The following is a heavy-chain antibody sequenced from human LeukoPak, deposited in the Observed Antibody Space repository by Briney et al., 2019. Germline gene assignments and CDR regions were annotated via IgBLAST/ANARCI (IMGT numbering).Heavy chain of an antibody. V-gene: IGHV3-33*06. CDR3: AKAGGGYTYYYYMDV. Sequence: QPGRSLRLSCAASGFTFSSYGMHWGRQAPGKGLEWVAVIWYDGSNKYYADSVKGRFTISRDNSKNTLYLQMNSLRAEDTAVYYCAKAGGGYTYYYYMDVWGKGTTVTVSS. CDR2: IWYDGSNK. J-gene: IGHJ6*03. D-gene: IGHD5-12*01. CDR1: GFTFSSYG.